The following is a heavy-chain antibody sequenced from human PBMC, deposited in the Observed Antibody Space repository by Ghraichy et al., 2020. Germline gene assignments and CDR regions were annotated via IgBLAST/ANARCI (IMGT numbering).Heavy chain of an antibody. J-gene: IGHJ4*02. CDR2: IYYSGST. CDR1: GGSISSYY. D-gene: IGHD6-19*01. CDR3: ARGVSGWYTPQYYFDY. Sequence: SETLSLTCTVSGGSISSYYWSWIRQPPGKGLEWIGYIYYSGSTNYNPSLKSRVTISVDTSKNQFSLKLSSVTAADTAVYYCARGVSGWYTPQYYFDYWGQGTLVTVSS. V-gene: IGHV4-59*01.